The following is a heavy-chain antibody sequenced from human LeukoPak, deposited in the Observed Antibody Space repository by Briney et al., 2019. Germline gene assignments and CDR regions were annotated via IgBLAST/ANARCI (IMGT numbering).Heavy chain of an antibody. CDR1: GGDISGHY. CDR3: ARFRNGFGELFDPKYWYFDL. D-gene: IGHD3-10*01. J-gene: IGHJ2*01. V-gene: IGHV4-59*11. CDR2: IYYSGST. Sequence: SETLSLTCTVSGGDISGHYRSWIRQPPGKGLEWIGYIYYSGSTNYNPSLKSRVTISVDTSKNQFSLKLNSVTAADTAVYYCARFRNGFGELFDPKYWYFDLWGRGTLVTVSS.